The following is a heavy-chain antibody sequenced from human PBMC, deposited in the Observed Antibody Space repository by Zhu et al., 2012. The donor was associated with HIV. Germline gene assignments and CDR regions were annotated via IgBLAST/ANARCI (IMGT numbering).Heavy chain of an antibody. D-gene: IGHD4-17*01. V-gene: IGHV4-34*01. CDR2: TNHSGST. CDR3: ARGNYGDYVNQEGYFDL. Sequence: QVQLQQWGAGLLKPSETLSLTCAVYGGSFSGYYWSWIRQPPGKGLEWIGETNHSGSTNYNPSLKSRVTISVDTSKNQFSLKLSSVTAADTAVYYCARGNYGDYVNQEGYFDLWGRGTLVTVSS. J-gene: IGHJ2*01. CDR1: GGSFSGYY.